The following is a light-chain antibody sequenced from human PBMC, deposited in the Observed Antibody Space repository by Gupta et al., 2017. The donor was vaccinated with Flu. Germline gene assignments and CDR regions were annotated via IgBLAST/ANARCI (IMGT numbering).Light chain of an antibody. Sequence: SNIGSGFSVHWYQHVPGTAPKLIIDRNTNRPSGGPDRFSGSQSAASASLAIAGLQPEDEADDYCQSYDRSLTSWVFGGGSTLTVL. V-gene: IGLV1-40*03. CDR2: RNT. CDR3: QSYDRSLTSWV. J-gene: IGLJ3*02. CDR1: SNIGSGFS.